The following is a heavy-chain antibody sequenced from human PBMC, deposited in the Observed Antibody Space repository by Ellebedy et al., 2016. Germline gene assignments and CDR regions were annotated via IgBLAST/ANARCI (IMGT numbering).Heavy chain of an antibody. D-gene: IGHD3-3*01. J-gene: IGHJ4*02. CDR1: GFTVSSNY. V-gene: IGHV3-21*06. Sequence: GESLKISXAASGFTVSSNYMSWVRQAPGKGLEWVATIVSSGREAYYADPLKGRFTISRDNAMNSVYLQLNSLSVEDTAVYYCTRDGREWSRDYWGQGTLVTVSS. CDR3: TRDGREWSRDY. CDR2: IVSSGREA.